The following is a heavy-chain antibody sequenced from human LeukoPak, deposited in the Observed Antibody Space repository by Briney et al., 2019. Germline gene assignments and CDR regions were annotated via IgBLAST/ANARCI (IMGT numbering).Heavy chain of an antibody. J-gene: IGHJ4*02. V-gene: IGHV4-61*01. D-gene: IGHD3-22*01. CDR2: IYYSGST. CDR1: GGSVSSGSYY. CDR3: ARLSGYSSGHYYSDY. Sequence: PSETLSLTCTVSGGSVSSGSYYWSWIRQPPGKGLEWIGYIYYSGSTNYNPSLKSRVTISVDTSKNQFSLKLCSVTAADTAVYYCARLSGYSSGHYYSDYWGQGTLVTVSS.